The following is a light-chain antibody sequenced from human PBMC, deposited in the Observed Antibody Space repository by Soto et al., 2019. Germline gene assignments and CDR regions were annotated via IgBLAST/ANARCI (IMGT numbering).Light chain of an antibody. CDR1: QSINRW. CDR3: QQYHSYSWT. V-gene: IGKV1-5*03. J-gene: IGKJ1*01. Sequence: DIQMTHSPSTLSASVGDRVTITCRASQSINRWLAWYQQKSGRAPDLLIYKASSLESGVPSRFSGSGSGTEFTLTISSLQPDDIATYYCQQYHSYSWTFGQGTKVEIK. CDR2: KAS.